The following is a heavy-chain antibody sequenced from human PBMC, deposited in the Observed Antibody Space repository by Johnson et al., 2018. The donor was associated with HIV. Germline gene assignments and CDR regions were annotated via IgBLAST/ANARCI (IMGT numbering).Heavy chain of an antibody. CDR2: MYSGGRT. J-gene: IGHJ3*02. Sequence: VHLVESGGGLVKPGGSLRLSCAASGFMFSDYYMSWVRQAPGKGLEWVSVMYSGGRTYYADSVKGRFTIFRDNSKNTLYLQMNSLRAEDTAVYYCARVPYSSGWYSAFDIWGQGTMVTVSS. CDR1: GFMFSDYY. CDR3: ARVPYSSGWYSAFDI. V-gene: IGHV3-66*01. D-gene: IGHD6-19*01.